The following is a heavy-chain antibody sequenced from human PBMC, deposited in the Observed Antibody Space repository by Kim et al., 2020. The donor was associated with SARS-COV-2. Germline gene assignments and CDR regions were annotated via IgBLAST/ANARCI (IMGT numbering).Heavy chain of an antibody. Sequence: NYAQNLQGRVTLTTDTSTSTAFLELRSLGSDDTAVYFCARDRGYGDDTFDYWGQGTLVTVSS. CDR3: ARDRGYGDDTFDY. J-gene: IGHJ4*02. D-gene: IGHD4-17*01. V-gene: IGHV1-18*01.